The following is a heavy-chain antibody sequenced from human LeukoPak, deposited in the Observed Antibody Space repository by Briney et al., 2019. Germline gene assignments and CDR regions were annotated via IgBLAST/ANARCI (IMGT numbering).Heavy chain of an antibody. CDR3: AKWGDYDILTGYYDSDY. CDR2: VSGRDDST. CDR1: GFTFRNYA. J-gene: IGHJ4*02. D-gene: IGHD3-9*01. V-gene: IGHV3-23*01. Sequence: GGSLRLSCAASGFTFRNYAMSWVRRAPGKGLEWVSAVSGRDDSTYYADSVKGRFTISRDNSKNTLYLQMNSLRAEDTAVYYCAKWGDYDILTGYYDSDYWGQGTLVTVSS.